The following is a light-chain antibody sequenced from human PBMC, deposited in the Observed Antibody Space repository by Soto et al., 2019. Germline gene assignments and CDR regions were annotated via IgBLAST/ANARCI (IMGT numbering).Light chain of an antibody. CDR3: NSYTSSRNLDVL. CDR1: SSHVGGYNY. CDR2: EVS. J-gene: IGLJ2*01. Sequence: QSALTQPASVSGSPGQSITISCTGTSSHVGGYNYVSWYQQHPGKAPKLIIYEVSNRPSGVANRFSGSKSGNTASLTISGLQAEDEADYYCNSYTSSRNLDVLFGGGTKVTVL. V-gene: IGLV2-14*01.